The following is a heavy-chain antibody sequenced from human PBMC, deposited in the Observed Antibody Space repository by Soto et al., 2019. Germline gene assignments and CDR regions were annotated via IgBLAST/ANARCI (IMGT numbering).Heavy chain of an antibody. Sequence: GESLKISCKASGYSFTSYWIGWVRQMPGKGLEWMGMIYPGDSDTRYSPSFQGQVTTSADKSISTAYLQWSSLKASDTAMYYCARRLLGDQENFDYWGQGTLVTVSS. V-gene: IGHV5-51*01. J-gene: IGHJ4*02. CDR3: ARRLLGDQENFDY. CDR2: IYPGDSDT. D-gene: IGHD2-21*01. CDR1: GYSFTSYW.